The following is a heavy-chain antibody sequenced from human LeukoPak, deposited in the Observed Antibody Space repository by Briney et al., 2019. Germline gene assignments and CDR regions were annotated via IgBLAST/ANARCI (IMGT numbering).Heavy chain of an antibody. J-gene: IGHJ3*02. Sequence: PSETLSLTCTDSGYSISSGYYWGWIRQPPGKGVEWIGSIYHSGSTYYNPSLKSRVTISVDTSKNQFSLKLSSVTAADTAVYYCAREGSGYSSSSDAFDIWGQGTMVTVSS. CDR3: AREGSGYSSSSDAFDI. CDR2: IYHSGST. CDR1: GYSISSGYY. V-gene: IGHV4-38-2*02. D-gene: IGHD6-6*01.